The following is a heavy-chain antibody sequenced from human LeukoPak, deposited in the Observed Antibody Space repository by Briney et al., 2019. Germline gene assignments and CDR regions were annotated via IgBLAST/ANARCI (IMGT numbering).Heavy chain of an antibody. CDR3: ARGITGDISTGYPTLQPLRH. D-gene: IGHD3-9*01. CDR2: INPNSGGT. Sequence: ASVKVSCKASGYTFTGYYMHWVRQAPGQGLEWMGWINPNSGGTNYAQKFQGRVTMTRDTSISTAYMELSRLRSDDTAVYYCARGITGDISTGYPTLQPLRHWGQGTLVTVSS. CDR1: GYTFTGYY. J-gene: IGHJ1*01. V-gene: IGHV1-2*02.